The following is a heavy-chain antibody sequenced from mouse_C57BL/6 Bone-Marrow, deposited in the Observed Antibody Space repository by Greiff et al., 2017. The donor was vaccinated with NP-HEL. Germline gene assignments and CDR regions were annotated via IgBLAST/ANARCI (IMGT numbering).Heavy chain of an antibody. CDR3: TPYYGSSPYYAMDY. J-gene: IGHJ4*01. CDR1: GFNITDDY. Sequence: VQLQQSGAELVRPGASVKLSCTASGFNITDDYMHWVKQRPEQGLEWIGWIDPENGDTEYASKFQGKATITADTSSNTAYLQLSSLTSEDTAVYYCTPYYGSSPYYAMDYWGQGTSVTVSS. CDR2: IDPENGDT. D-gene: IGHD1-1*01. V-gene: IGHV14-4*01.